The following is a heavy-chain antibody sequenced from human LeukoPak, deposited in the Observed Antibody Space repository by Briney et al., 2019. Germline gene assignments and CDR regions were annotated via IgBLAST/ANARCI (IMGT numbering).Heavy chain of an antibody. Sequence: GGSLRLSCAASGFTFSGSAIHWVRQSSGEGLEWVGQIDKKDKGYATATAYAASVKGRFTISRDDSINTAYLQMKSLKTEDTALYYCTRDSGTYNWFDPWGQGTLVTVSS. D-gene: IGHD1-26*01. CDR1: GFTFSGSA. V-gene: IGHV3-73*01. CDR2: IDKKDKGYATAT. J-gene: IGHJ5*02. CDR3: TRDSGTYNWFDP.